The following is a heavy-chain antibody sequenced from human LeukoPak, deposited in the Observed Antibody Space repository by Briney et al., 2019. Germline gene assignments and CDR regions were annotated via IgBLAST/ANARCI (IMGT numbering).Heavy chain of an antibody. CDR1: GFAFSSYS. J-gene: IGHJ6*03. Sequence: GGSLRLSCAASGFAFSSYSMNWVRQAPGKGLEWVSSISSSSSYIYYADSVKGRFTISRDNAKNSLYLQMNSLRAEDTAVYYCARMWLRNYYMDVWGKGTTVTVSS. V-gene: IGHV3-21*01. CDR3: ARMWLRNYYMDV. D-gene: IGHD5-12*01. CDR2: ISSSSSYI.